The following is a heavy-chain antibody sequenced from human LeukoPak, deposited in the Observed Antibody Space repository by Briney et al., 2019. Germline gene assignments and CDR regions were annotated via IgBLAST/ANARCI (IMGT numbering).Heavy chain of an antibody. D-gene: IGHD3-10*01. V-gene: IGHV1-46*03. CDR2: INPSGGRA. CDR1: GYTFTSYY. J-gene: IGHJ4*02. CDR3: ARDETYYSASGTYYSYFDY. Sequence: ASVKVSCKASGYTFTSYYIHWVRQAPGQGPEWMGIINPSGGRATYAQRFQGRVTMTRDTSTSTVYMELSSLRSDDTAVYYCARDETYYSASGTYYSYFDYWGQGTLVTVSS.